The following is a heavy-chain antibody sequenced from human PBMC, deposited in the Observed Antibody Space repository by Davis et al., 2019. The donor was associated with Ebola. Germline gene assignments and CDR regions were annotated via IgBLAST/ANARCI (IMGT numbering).Heavy chain of an antibody. V-gene: IGHV3-11*06. CDR1: GFTFSDYY. CDR3: ARLSEAYCTSTTCPNWFDP. J-gene: IGHJ5*02. D-gene: IGHD2-2*01. Sequence: GGSLRLSCAASGFTFSDYYMTWIRQAPGKGLEWVSWISSTTDYTRPADSVKGRFTISRDNAKNSLYLQMNSLRAEDTAVYYCARLSEAYCTSTTCPNWFDPWGQGTLVTVSS. CDR2: ISSTTDYT.